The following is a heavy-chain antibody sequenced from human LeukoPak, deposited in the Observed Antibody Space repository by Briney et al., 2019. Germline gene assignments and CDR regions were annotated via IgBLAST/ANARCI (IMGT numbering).Heavy chain of an antibody. CDR1: GYTFTSYY. Sequence: ASVKVSCKASGYTFTSYYMHWVRQAPGQGLEWMGIINPSGGSTSYAQKFQGRVTMTRDMSTSTVYMELSSLRSEDTAVYYCARVPPTVDLAFDIWGQGTMVTASS. CDR2: INPSGGST. V-gene: IGHV1-46*01. D-gene: IGHD4-23*01. CDR3: ARVPPTVDLAFDI. J-gene: IGHJ3*02.